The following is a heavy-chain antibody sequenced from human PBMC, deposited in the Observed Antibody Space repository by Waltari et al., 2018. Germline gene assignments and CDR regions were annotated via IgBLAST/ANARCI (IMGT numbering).Heavy chain of an antibody. V-gene: IGHV3-73*01. CDR2: IRSNANSYAT. CDR3: TRTGRAGYYYGMDV. Sequence: EVQLVESGGGLVQPGGSLKLSCAASGFTFSGSAMHWVRKASGKGLEWVGRIRSNANSYATAYAVSVKGRFTISRDDSKNTAYLQMNSLKTEDTAVYFCTRTGRAGYYYGMDVWGQGTTVTVSS. CDR1: GFTFSGSA. J-gene: IGHJ6*02. D-gene: IGHD1-26*01.